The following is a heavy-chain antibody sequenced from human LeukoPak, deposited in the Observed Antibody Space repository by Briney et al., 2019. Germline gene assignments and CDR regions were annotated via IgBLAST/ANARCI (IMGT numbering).Heavy chain of an antibody. CDR3: AKDAWYSSSKSNWLDP. CDR1: GYTLTELS. CDR2: FDPEDGET. D-gene: IGHD2-2*01. J-gene: IGHJ5*02. Sequence: ASVKVSCKVSGYTLTELSMHWVRQAPGKGLEWMGGFDPEDGETIYAQKFQGRVTMTEDTSTDTAYMELSSLRSEDTAVYYCAKDAWYSSSKSNWLDPWGQGTLVTVSS. V-gene: IGHV1-24*01.